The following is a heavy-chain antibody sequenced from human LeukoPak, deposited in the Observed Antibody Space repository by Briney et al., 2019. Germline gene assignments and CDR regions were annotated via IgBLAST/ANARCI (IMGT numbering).Heavy chain of an antibody. Sequence: PGRSLRPSCAASGFTFSSYAMSWVRQAPGKGLEWVSGISGSGGSTLYADSVKGRFTISRDNSKKTVYLQMNSLRAEDTAVYYCAKDRVAHFFYWYFDLWGRGTLVTVSS. CDR1: GFTFSSYA. CDR3: AKDRVAHFFYWYFDL. V-gene: IGHV3-23*01. J-gene: IGHJ2*01. CDR2: ISGSGGST. D-gene: IGHD5-12*01.